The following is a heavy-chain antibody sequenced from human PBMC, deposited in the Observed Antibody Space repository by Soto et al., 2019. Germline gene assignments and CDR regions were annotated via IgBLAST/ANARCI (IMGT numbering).Heavy chain of an antibody. D-gene: IGHD6-13*01. V-gene: IGHV3-53*01. Sequence: PGRSLRLSWAASGLTVSTNYMSWVRPAPGKGLEWVSVIYSGSSTYYADSVKGRFTICIDNSKNTLNLQMNSLRAEDTAVYYCAREGSYSSSCYGFFDYWGQGTLVTVSS. J-gene: IGHJ4*02. CDR3: AREGSYSSSCYGFFDY. CDR2: IYSGSST. CDR1: GLTVSTNY.